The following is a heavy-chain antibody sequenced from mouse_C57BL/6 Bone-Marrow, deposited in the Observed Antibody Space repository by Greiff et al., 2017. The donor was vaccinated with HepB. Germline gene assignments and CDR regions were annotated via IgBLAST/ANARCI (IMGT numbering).Heavy chain of an antibody. J-gene: IGHJ2*01. CDR1: GYTFTSYW. CDR3: ATSLDNYFDY. CDR2: IDPSDSYT. V-gene: IGHV1-50*01. Sequence: VKLQQPGAELVKPGASVKLSCKASGYTFTSYWMQWVKQRPGQGLEWIGEIDPSDSYTNYNQKFKGKATLTVDTSYSTAYMQLSSLTSEDSAVYYCATSLDNYFDYWGQGTTLTVSS. D-gene: IGHD3-3*01.